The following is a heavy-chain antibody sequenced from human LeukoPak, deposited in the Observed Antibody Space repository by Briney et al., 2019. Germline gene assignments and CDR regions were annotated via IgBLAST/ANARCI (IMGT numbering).Heavy chain of an antibody. CDR2: INHSGST. CDR3: ARGRVYYYDSSSYYAFDY. J-gene: IGHJ4*02. Sequence: SETLSLTCAVYGGSFSGYYWSWIRQPPGKGVEWIGEINHSGSTNYNPSLKSRVTISVDTSKNQFSLKLSSVTAADTAVYYWARGRVYYYDSSSYYAFDYWGQGTLVTVSS. V-gene: IGHV4-34*01. CDR1: GGSFSGYY. D-gene: IGHD3-22*01.